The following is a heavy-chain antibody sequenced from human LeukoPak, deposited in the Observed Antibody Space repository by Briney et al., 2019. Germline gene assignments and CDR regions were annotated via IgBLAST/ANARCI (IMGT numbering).Heavy chain of an antibody. CDR1: GYTFTSYG. CDR3: ARDGELYSGSKGLFDI. Sequence: GASVKVSCKASGYTFTSYGISWVRQAPGQGLEWMGWISAYNGNTNYAHNLQGRVTTTTDTSTCTAYMELRSLRSDDTAVYYCARDGELYSGSKGLFDIWGQGTMVTVSS. J-gene: IGHJ3*02. D-gene: IGHD1-26*01. V-gene: IGHV1-18*01. CDR2: ISAYNGNT.